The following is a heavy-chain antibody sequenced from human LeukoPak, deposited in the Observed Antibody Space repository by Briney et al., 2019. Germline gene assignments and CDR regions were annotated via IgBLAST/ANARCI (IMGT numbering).Heavy chain of an antibody. J-gene: IGHJ4*02. V-gene: IGHV4-39*01. CDR1: GGSITSRSNY. Sequence: SETLSLTCTVSGGSITSRSNYWGWIRQPPGKGLEWIGSINYSGSTYYNPSLKSRVTISVDTSKNQFSLKLSSVTAADTAVYYCARHRYDYVWGSYRPSRTIDYWGQGTLVTVSS. CDR2: INYSGST. D-gene: IGHD3-16*02. CDR3: ARHRYDYVWGSYRPSRTIDY.